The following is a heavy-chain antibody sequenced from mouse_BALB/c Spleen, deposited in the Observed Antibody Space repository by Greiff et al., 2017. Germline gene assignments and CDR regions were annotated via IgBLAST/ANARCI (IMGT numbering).Heavy chain of an antibody. Sequence: EVKLVESGPGLVKPSQSLSLTCTVTGYSITSDYAWNWIRQFPGNKLEWMGYISYSGSTSYNPSLKSRISITRDTSKNQFFLQLNSVTTEDTATYYCAKGWEAWFAYWGQGTLVTVSA. CDR3: AKGWEAWFAY. D-gene: IGHD3-3*01. CDR2: ISYSGST. CDR1: GYSITSDYA. J-gene: IGHJ3*01. V-gene: IGHV3-2*02.